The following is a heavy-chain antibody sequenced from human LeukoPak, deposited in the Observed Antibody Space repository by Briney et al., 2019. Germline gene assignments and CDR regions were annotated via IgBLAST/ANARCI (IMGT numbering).Heavy chain of an antibody. J-gene: IGHJ4*02. CDR3: ARGTRYGSGSYFKY. CDR2: IYYSGST. V-gene: IGHV4-61*01. CDR1: GGSVSSGSYY. D-gene: IGHD3-10*01. Sequence: PSETLSLTCTVSGGSVSSGSYYWSWIRQPPGKGLEWIGYIYYSGSTNYNPSLKSRVTISVDTSKNQFSLKLSSVTAADTAVYYCARGTRYGSGSYFKYWGQGTLVTVSS.